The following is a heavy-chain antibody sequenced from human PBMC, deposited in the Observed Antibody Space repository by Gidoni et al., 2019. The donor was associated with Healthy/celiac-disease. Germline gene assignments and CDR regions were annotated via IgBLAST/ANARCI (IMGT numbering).Heavy chain of an antibody. D-gene: IGHD1-1*01. CDR1: GFTFSSYA. Sequence: EVQLLESGGGLVQPGGSLRLSCSASGFTFSSYAMSWVRQAPGKGLEWVSAISGSGGSTYYADSVKGRFTISRDNSKNTLYLQMNSLRAEDTAVYYCAKVQGGGTRVDPWGQGTLVTVSS. J-gene: IGHJ5*02. CDR3: AKVQGGGTRVDP. V-gene: IGHV3-23*01. CDR2: ISGSGGST.